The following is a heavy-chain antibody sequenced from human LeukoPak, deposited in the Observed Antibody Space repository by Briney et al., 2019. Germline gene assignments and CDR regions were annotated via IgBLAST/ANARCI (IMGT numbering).Heavy chain of an antibody. Sequence: GGSLRLSCAASGSTFSSYAMHWVRQAPGKGLEWVAVISYDGSNKYYADSVKGRFTISRDNSKNTLYLQMNSLRAEDTAVYYCWVVAAPLLLADAFDIWGQGTMVTVSS. CDR1: GSTFSSYA. V-gene: IGHV3-30*04. J-gene: IGHJ3*02. CDR2: ISYDGSNK. CDR3: WVVAAPLLLADAFDI. D-gene: IGHD2-15*01.